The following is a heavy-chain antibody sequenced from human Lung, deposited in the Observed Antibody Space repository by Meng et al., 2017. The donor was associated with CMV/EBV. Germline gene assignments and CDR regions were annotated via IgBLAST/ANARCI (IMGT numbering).Heavy chain of an antibody. CDR3: AREKSPGHFDY. CDR1: GYTFTDYF. J-gene: IGHJ4*02. V-gene: IGHV1-46*01. CDR2: INPNNGGT. Sequence: QVQLGQSGVEVMKPGASLRVSCRASGYTFTDYFLHWVRQAPGQGLEWLGTINPNNGGTNYAQRFQDRVTLTRDTSTSTVYMELSSLGSEDTALYYCAREKSPGHFDYLGQGILVTVSS.